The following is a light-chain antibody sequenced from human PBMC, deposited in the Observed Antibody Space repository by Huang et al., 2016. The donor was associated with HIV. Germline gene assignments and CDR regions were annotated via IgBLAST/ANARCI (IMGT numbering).Light chain of an antibody. Sequence: EVVMTQSPGTLSVSLGKRATPSCKTSESLNNKLVWYQQKPGQAPRLLIYITSTRATGVPARFSGGGSGTEFTLTISSLQSEDFGIYYCQQYSNWPPMYTFGQGTKLEI. V-gene: IGKV3-15*01. J-gene: IGKJ2*01. CDR3: QQYSNWPPMYT. CDR1: ESLNNK. CDR2: ITS.